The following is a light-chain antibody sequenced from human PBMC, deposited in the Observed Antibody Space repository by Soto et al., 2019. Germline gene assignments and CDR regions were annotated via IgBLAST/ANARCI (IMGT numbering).Light chain of an antibody. V-gene: IGKV3-15*01. CDR2: GAS. J-gene: IGKJ5*01. CDR1: QSVSHK. Sequence: EIVMTQSPATLSASPGERVTLSCRASQSVSHKSAWYQQKPGQAPRLLIYGASTRVTGIPARFSGSGSGTDFPLTISSLQSEDFGVDCCQQYKDWFSISFGQGTRLEIK. CDR3: QQYKDWFSIS.